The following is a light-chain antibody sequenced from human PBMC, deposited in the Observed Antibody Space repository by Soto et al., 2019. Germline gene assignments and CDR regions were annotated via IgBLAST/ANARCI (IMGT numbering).Light chain of an antibody. CDR2: GAS. J-gene: IGKJ1*01. CDR1: QGVSSY. V-gene: IGKV3-20*01. CDR3: QQYGSSPWT. Sequence: EIVLTQSPGTLSLSPGERATLSCSASQGVSSYLAWYQQKPGQAPRLLIFGASSRATGIPDRFSGSGSGADFTLTISRLEPEDFAVYYCQQYGSSPWTFGQGTKVEIK.